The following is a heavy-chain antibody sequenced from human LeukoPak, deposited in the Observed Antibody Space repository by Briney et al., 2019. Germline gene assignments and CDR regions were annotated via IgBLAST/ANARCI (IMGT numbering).Heavy chain of an antibody. CDR2: ISTDGYTT. D-gene: IGHD2-15*01. Sequence: GGSLRLSCAASGLAFSACKMHWVRQAPRKGLVWVSRISTDGYTTDYADFVQGRFTASRDNTKNTWSLEMNSLRAEDTAVYYCVVGGSPGYWGQGTLVTVSS. CDR3: VVGGSPGY. V-gene: IGHV3-74*01. CDR1: GLAFSACK. J-gene: IGHJ4*02.